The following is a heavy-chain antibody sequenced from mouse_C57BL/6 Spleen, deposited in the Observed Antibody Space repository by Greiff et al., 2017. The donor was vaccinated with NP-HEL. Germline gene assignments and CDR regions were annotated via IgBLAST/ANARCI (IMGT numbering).Heavy chain of an antibody. CDR1: GYTFTDYN. J-gene: IGHJ4*01. CDR2: INPNNGGT. D-gene: IGHD2-3*01. V-gene: IGHV1-22*01. CDR3: ARGRWLLRGDAMDY. Sequence: VQLQQSGPELVKPGASVKMSCKASGYTFTDYNMHWVKQSHGKSLEWIGYINPNNGGTSYNQKFKGKATLTVNKSSSTAYMELRSLTSEDSAVYYCARGRWLLRGDAMDYWGQGTSVTVSS.